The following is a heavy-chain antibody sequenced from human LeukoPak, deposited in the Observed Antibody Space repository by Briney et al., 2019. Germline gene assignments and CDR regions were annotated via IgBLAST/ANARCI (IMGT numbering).Heavy chain of an antibody. J-gene: IGHJ6*02. CDR2: INPNSGGT. CDR1: GYTFTGYY. V-gene: IGHV1-2*02. Sequence: ASVKVSCKASGYTFTGYYMHWVRQAPGQGLEWMGWINPNSGGTNYAQKFQGRVTMTRDTSISTACMELSRLRSDDTAVYYCARAPYRGNGMDVWGQGTTVTVSS. CDR3: ARAPYRGNGMDV. D-gene: IGHD1-26*01.